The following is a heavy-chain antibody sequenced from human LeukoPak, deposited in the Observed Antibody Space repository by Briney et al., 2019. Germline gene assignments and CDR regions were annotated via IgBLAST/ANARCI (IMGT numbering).Heavy chain of an antibody. Sequence: GGSLRLSCAASGFTVSSNFMSWVRQAPGKGLEWVSVIYSGGSTYYADSVKGRFTISRDNAKNTLYLQMNSLRVEDTAVYYCALGLVTDYWGQGTLVTVSS. CDR2: IYSGGST. CDR3: ALGLVTDY. D-gene: IGHD3-9*01. CDR1: GFTVSSNF. J-gene: IGHJ4*02. V-gene: IGHV3-66*01.